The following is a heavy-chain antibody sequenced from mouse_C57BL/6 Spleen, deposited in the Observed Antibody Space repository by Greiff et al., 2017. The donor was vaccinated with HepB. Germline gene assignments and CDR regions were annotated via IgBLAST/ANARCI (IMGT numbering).Heavy chain of an antibody. CDR3: ARFNGYYYGSDY. Sequence: VQLQQSGAELVMPGASVKLSCKASGYTFTSYWMHWVKQRPGQGLEWIGEIDPSDSYTNYNQKFKGKSTLTVDKSSSTAYMQLSSLTSEDSAVYYCARFNGYYYGSDYWGQGTTLTVSS. V-gene: IGHV1-69*01. CDR2: IDPSDSYT. CDR1: GYTFTSYW. D-gene: IGHD1-1*01. J-gene: IGHJ2*01.